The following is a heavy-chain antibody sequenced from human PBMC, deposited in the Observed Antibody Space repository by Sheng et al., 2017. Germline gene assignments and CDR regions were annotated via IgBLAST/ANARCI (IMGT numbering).Heavy chain of an antibody. CDR1: GYSISSGYY. CDR2: IYHSGST. D-gene: IGHD5-12*01. J-gene: IGHJ5*02. CDR3: AQMGTHRWLRLSDNWFDP. Sequence: QVQLQESGPGLVKPSETLSLTCAVSGYSISSGYYWGWIRQPPGKGLEWIGSIYHSGSTYYNPSLKSRVTISVDTSKNQFSLKLSSVTAADTAVYYCAQMGTHRWLRLSDNWFDPWGQGTLVTVSS. V-gene: IGHV4-38-2*01.